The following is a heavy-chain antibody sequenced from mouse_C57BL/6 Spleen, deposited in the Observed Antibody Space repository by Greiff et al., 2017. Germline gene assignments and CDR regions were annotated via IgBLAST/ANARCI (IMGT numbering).Heavy chain of an antibody. CDR2: IYPGDGDT. V-gene: IGHV1-82*01. CDR1: GYAFSSSW. J-gene: IGHJ4*01. Sequence: VQLQESGPELVKPGASVKISCKASGYAFSSSWMNWVKQRPGKGLEWIGRIYPGDGDTNYNGKFKGKATLTADKSSSTAYMQLSSLTSEDSAVYFCARENYGNRYYAMDYWGQGTSVTVSS. D-gene: IGHD2-1*01. CDR3: ARENYGNRYYAMDY.